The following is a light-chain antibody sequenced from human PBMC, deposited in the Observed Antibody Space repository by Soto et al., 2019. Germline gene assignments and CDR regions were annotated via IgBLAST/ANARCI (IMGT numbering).Light chain of an antibody. CDR2: GAS. V-gene: IGKV3-15*01. Sequence: VMTQSPATLSVSPGERATLSCRASQSVSTNLAWYQDKPGQAPRLLIYGASTRATGIPASFSGSGSGTEFPLTISSLEADDFATYYCQQFNTYPWTFGLGTKVDIK. CDR3: QQFNTYPWT. J-gene: IGKJ1*01. CDR1: QSVSTN.